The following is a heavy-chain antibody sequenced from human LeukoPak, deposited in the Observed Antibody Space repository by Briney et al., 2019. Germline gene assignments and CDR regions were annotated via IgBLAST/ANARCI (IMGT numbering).Heavy chain of an antibody. J-gene: IGHJ4*02. CDR1: GYTFSNYA. CDR2: INPNSGGT. Sequence: ASVKVSCKASGYTFSNYAMHWVRQAHGQGLEWMGWINPNSGGTNYAQKFQGRVTMTRDTSISTAYMELSRLRSDDTAVYYCASHHLAAADDYWGQGTLVTVSS. CDR3: ASHHLAAADDY. D-gene: IGHD6-13*01. V-gene: IGHV1-2*02.